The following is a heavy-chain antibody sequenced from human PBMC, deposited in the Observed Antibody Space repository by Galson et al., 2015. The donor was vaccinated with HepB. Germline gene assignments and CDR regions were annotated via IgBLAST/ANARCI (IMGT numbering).Heavy chain of an antibody. CDR1: GGSISSGDYY. Sequence: TLSLTCTVSGGSISSGDYYWSWIRQPPGKGLEWIGYIYYSGSTYYNPSLKSRVTISVDTSKNQFSLKLSSVTAADTAVYYCARDLHSSDFWSGYYVGEAPNWYFDLWGRGTLVTVSS. CDR2: IYYSGST. CDR3: ARDLHSSDFWSGYYVGEAPNWYFDL. V-gene: IGHV4-30-4*01. D-gene: IGHD3-3*01. J-gene: IGHJ2*01.